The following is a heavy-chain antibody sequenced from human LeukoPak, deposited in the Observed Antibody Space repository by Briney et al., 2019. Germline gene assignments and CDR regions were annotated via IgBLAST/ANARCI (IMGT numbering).Heavy chain of an antibody. D-gene: IGHD6-13*01. Sequence: ASVKVSCKAPGYIFSAYYTHWVRQAPGQGLEWMAWLSLKSGATNYAQNFQGRVTVTRDTSISTAYMELSGLRSDDTAVYYCATSTKYSISWGAFDIWGQGTMVTVSS. CDR2: LSLKSGAT. J-gene: IGHJ3*02. CDR3: ATSTKYSISWGAFDI. V-gene: IGHV1-2*02. CDR1: GYIFSAYY.